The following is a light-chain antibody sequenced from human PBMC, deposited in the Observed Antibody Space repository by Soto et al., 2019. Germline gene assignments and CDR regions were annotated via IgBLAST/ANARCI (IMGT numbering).Light chain of an antibody. J-gene: IGLJ1*01. Sequence: QSVLTQPRSVSGSPGQSVTISCTGTRNDVGGYDFVSWYQHHPGKAPRLLLYDVSERPSGVPHRFSGSKSGDTASLTISGLQAEDEADYYCCSYAGIYTLFVFGSGTKLTVL. CDR1: RNDVGGYDF. CDR2: DVS. CDR3: CSYAGIYTLFV. V-gene: IGLV2-11*01.